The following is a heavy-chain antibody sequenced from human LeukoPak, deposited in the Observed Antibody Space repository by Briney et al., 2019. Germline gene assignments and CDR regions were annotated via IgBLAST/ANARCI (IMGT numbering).Heavy chain of an antibody. V-gene: IGHV4-34*01. CDR2: INHSRNT. Sequence: SETLSLTCAVYGGSFSGYYWSWIRQPPGKGVEWIGEINHSRNTNYNPSLKSRVTISVDTSKNQFSLKLSSVTAADTAVYYCARGENYDSAFDYWGQGTLVTVSS. CDR3: ARGENYDSAFDY. CDR1: GGSFSGYY. D-gene: IGHD3-22*01. J-gene: IGHJ4*02.